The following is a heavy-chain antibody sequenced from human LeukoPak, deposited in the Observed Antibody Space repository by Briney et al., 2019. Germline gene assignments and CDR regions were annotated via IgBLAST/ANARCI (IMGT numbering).Heavy chain of an antibody. Sequence: GGSLRLSCTASGFTFGDNAMSWFRQAPGKGLEWVGFIRSKAYGGTTEYAASVKGRFTISRDDSKNTPYLQMNSLKTEDTAVYYCTHIAEAGYCDYWGQGTLVTVSS. CDR2: IRSKAYGGTT. CDR3: THIAEAGYCDY. D-gene: IGHD6-13*01. J-gene: IGHJ4*02. V-gene: IGHV3-49*03. CDR1: GFTFGDNA.